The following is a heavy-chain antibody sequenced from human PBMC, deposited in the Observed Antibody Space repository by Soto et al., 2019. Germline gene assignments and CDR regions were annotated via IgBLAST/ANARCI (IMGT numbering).Heavy chain of an antibody. CDR2: TGGGGVSK. D-gene: IGHD2-15*01. Sequence: EVQLLESGGGLVEPGGSLRLSCAASGFTFRSYAMTWVRQAPGKGLEWVSYTGGGGVSKYYADSVKGRFTSSRDDSKNTLYLQMNSLRAEDTALYYCAKIVGGGSHHDAFDIWGQGTMVTVSS. CDR3: AKIVGGGSHHDAFDI. V-gene: IGHV3-23*01. CDR1: GFTFRSYA. J-gene: IGHJ3*02.